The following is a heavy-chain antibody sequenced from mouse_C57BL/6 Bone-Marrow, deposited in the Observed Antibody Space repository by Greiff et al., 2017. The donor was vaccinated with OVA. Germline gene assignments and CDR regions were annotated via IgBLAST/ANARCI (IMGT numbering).Heavy chain of an antibody. Sequence: EVKLMESGAELVKPGASVKLSCTASGFNIKDYYMHWVKQRTEQGLEWIGRIDPEDGETKYAPKFQGKATITADTSSNTAYLQLSSLTSEDTAVYYCARHYGSSYLYFDYWGQGTTLTVSS. CDR1: GFNIKDYY. V-gene: IGHV14-2*01. CDR3: ARHYGSSYLYFDY. D-gene: IGHD1-1*01. CDR2: IDPEDGET. J-gene: IGHJ2*01.